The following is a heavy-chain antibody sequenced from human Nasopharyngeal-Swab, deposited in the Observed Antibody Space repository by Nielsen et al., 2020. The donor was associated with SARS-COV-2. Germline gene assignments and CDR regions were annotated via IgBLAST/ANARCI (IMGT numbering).Heavy chain of an antibody. J-gene: IGHJ2*01. D-gene: IGHD4-17*01. V-gene: IGHV4-30-2*01. CDR3: STTVDYGDYRWYFDL. CDR2: IYHSGST. Sequence: SETLSLTCAVSGGSISSGGYSWSWIRQPPGKGLEWIGYIYHSGSTYYNPSLKSRVTISVDRSKNQFSLKLSSVTAADTAVYYCSTTVDYGDYRWYFDLWGRGTLVTVSS. CDR1: GGSISSGGYS.